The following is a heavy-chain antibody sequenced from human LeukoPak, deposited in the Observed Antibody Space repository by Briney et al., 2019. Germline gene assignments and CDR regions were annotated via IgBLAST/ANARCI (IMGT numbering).Heavy chain of an antibody. CDR3: ARLSITMVRGVNY. D-gene: IGHD3-10*01. J-gene: IGHJ4*02. CDR1: GGSFSGYY. V-gene: IGHV4-34*01. CDR2: INHSGST. Sequence: SETLSLTCAVYGGSFSGYYWSWIRQPPGKGLEWIGEINHSGSTNYNPSLKSRVTISVDTSKNQFSLKLSFVTAADTAVYYCARLSITMVRGVNYWGQGTLVTVSS.